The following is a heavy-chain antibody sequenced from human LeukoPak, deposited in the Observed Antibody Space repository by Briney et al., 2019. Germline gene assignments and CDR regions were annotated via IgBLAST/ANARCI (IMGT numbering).Heavy chain of an antibody. D-gene: IGHD3-22*01. V-gene: IGHV1-18*01. Sequence: GASVKVSCKASGYTFTNYGISWVRQAPGQGLEWVGWISAYNGNTNYAQKFQGRVTMTRNTSISTAYMELSSLRSEDTAVYYCARGRSDYYDSSGPIRDWFDPWGQGTLVTVSS. CDR1: GYTFTNYG. CDR2: ISAYNGNT. J-gene: IGHJ5*02. CDR3: ARGRSDYYDSSGPIRDWFDP.